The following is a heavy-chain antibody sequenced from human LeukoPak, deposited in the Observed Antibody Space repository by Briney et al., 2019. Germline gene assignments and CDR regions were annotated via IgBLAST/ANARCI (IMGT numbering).Heavy chain of an antibody. CDR3: AKDTSPGIAAAGTLDY. D-gene: IGHD6-13*01. J-gene: IGHJ4*02. Sequence: GGSLRLSCAASAFIFDNYYMSWIRQAPEKGLECVSYISNSGSTMFYADSVKGRFTISRDNAKNSLYLQMNSLRAEDTALYYCAKDTSPGIAAAGTLDYWGQGTLVTVSS. CDR1: AFIFDNYY. CDR2: ISNSGSTM. V-gene: IGHV3-11*01.